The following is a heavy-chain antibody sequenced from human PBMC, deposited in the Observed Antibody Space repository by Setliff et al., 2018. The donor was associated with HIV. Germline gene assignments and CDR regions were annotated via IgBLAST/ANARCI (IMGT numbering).Heavy chain of an antibody. CDR3: ARGPGSGDYSYYFDY. J-gene: IGHJ4*02. D-gene: IGHD4-17*01. V-gene: IGHV3-72*01. CDR1: GFIFRDHY. CDR2: IRNKANSYTT. Sequence: GGSLRLSCVVSGFIFRDHYIDWVRQAPGKGLEWVARIRNKANSYTTEYVASVKGRFTISRDDSENSLYLQMNSLKTEDTAVYYCARGPGSGDYSYYFDYWGQGTLVTVSS.